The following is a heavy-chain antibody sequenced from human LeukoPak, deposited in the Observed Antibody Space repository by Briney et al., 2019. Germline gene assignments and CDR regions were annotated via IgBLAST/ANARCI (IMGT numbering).Heavy chain of an antibody. V-gene: IGHV3-23*01. CDR1: GFTFSSYA. Sequence: GGSLRLSCAASGFTFSSYAMSWVREAPGKGLEWVSAISGSGGSTYYADSVKGRLTISRDNSKSTLYLQMNSLRAEDTAVYYCAKEGAMITFGGVIVTWGQGTLVTVSS. J-gene: IGHJ4*02. CDR3: AKEGAMITFGGVIVT. CDR2: ISGSGGST. D-gene: IGHD3-16*02.